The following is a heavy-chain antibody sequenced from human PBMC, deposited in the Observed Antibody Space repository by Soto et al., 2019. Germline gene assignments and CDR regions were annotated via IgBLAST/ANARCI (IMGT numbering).Heavy chain of an antibody. CDR3: AGQESTYDFWSGYYSGWFEP. J-gene: IGHJ5*02. Sequence: PSETLSLTCTVSGGSISSYYWSWIRQPPGKGLEWIGYIYYSGSTNYNPSLKSRVTISVDTSKNQFSLKLSSVTAADTAVYYCAGQESTYDFWSGYYSGWFEPWGQGTLVTVSS. D-gene: IGHD3-3*01. CDR2: IYYSGST. V-gene: IGHV4-59*08. CDR1: GGSISSYY.